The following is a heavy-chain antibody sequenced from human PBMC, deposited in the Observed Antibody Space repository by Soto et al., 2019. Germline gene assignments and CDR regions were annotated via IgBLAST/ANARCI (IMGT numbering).Heavy chain of an antibody. CDR1: GGSICSYY. Sequence: SETLTLTCTVSGGSICSYYRSWIRQPPGKGLEWIGYIYYSGSTNYNPSLKSRVTISVDTSKNQFSLKLSSVTAADTAVYYCARDQVTPRANWFDPWGQGTLVTVSS. V-gene: IGHV4-59*01. CDR3: ARDQVTPRANWFDP. D-gene: IGHD4-4*01. CDR2: IYYSGST. J-gene: IGHJ5*02.